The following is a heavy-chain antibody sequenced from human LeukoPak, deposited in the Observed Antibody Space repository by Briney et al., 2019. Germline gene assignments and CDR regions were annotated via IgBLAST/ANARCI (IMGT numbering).Heavy chain of an antibody. CDR2: IYYSGST. CDR3: ARVLGYSSGWYGRYFDY. V-gene: IGHV4-59*01. CDR1: GGSISSYY. J-gene: IGHJ4*02. Sequence: PSETLSLTCTVSGGSISSYYWSWNRQPPGKGLEWIGYIYYSGSTNYNPSLKSRVTISVDTSKNQFSLKLSSVTAADTAVYYCARVLGYSSGWYGRYFDYWGQGTLVTVSS. D-gene: IGHD6-19*01.